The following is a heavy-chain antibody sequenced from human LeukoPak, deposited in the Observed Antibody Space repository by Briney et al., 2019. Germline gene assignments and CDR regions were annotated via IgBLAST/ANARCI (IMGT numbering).Heavy chain of an antibody. V-gene: IGHV3-33*01. CDR2: IWYDGSNK. CDR3: EMRGYGYGNYFDY. J-gene: IGHJ4*02. CDR1: GFTFSSYG. Sequence: GRSLRLSCAASGFTFSSYGMHWVRQAPGKGLEWVAVIWYDGSNKYYADSVKGRFTISRDNSKNTLYLQMNSLRAEATAVYYCEMRGYGYGNYFDYWGQGTLVTVSS. D-gene: IGHD5-18*01.